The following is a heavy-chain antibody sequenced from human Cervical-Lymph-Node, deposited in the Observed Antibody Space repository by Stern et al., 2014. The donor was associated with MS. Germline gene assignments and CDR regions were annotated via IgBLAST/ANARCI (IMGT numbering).Heavy chain of an antibody. CDR3: ARGVVSVSTLGDYYYGMDV. Sequence: EVQLVESGGGLVQPGGSLRLSCAGFNFRSYWMHWVRQAPGKGLVWVACINRDGSRRYADSVKVRFTISRDNAKNTMYLQMSSLRVEDTAVYYCARGVVSVSTLGDYYYGMDVWGQGTTVTVSS. D-gene: IGHD2-2*01. J-gene: IGHJ6*01. CDR1: FNFRSYW. CDR2: INRDGSR. V-gene: IGHV3-74*01.